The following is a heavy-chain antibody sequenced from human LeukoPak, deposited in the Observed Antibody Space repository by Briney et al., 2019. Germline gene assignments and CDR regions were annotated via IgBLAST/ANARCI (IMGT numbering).Heavy chain of an antibody. CDR2: IKQDGSEK. CDR1: GFTFSSHW. V-gene: IGHV3-7*01. Sequence: GGSLRLSCAASGFTFSSHWMSWVRQAPGKRLEWVANIKQDGSEKYYVDSAKGRFTISRDNAKNSLYLQMNSLRAEDTAVYYCARATGAAFDIWGQGTMVTVSS. D-gene: IGHD2-8*02. J-gene: IGHJ3*02. CDR3: ARATGAAFDI.